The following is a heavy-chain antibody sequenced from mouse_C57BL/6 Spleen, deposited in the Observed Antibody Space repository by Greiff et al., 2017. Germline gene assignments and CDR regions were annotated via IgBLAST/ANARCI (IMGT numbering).Heavy chain of an antibody. CDR2: IYPRSGNT. CDR1: GYTFTSYG. CDR3: ARQLRLGEFAY. Sequence: QVQLKQSGAELARPGASVKLSCKASGYTFTSYGISWVKQRTGQGLEWIGEIYPRSGNTYYNEKFKGKATLTADKSSSTAYMELRSLTSEDSAVYFCARQLRLGEFAYWGQGTLVTVSA. J-gene: IGHJ3*01. V-gene: IGHV1-81*01. D-gene: IGHD3-2*02.